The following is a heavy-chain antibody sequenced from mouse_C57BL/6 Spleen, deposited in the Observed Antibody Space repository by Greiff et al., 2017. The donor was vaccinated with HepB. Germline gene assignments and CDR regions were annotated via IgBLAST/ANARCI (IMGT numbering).Heavy chain of an antibody. CDR1: GYTFTSYG. CDR2: IYPRSGNT. Sequence: VQRVESGAELARPGASVKLSCKASGYTFTSYGISWVKQRTGQGLEWIGEIYPRSGNTYYNAKFKGKATLTADKSSSTAYMELRSLTSEDSAVYFCARPYYYGSSYYFDYWGQGTTLTVSS. V-gene: IGHV1-81*01. CDR3: ARPYYYGSSYYFDY. J-gene: IGHJ2*01. D-gene: IGHD1-1*01.